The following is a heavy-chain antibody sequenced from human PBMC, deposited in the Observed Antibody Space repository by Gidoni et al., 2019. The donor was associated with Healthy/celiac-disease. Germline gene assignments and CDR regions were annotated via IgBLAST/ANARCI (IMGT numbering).Heavy chain of an antibody. CDR3: ARVVYSSGWYRYYFDY. J-gene: IGHJ4*02. D-gene: IGHD6-19*01. CDR2: IYYSGST. V-gene: IGHV4-59*01. Sequence: QVQLQESGPGLVKPSETLSLTCPVSGGSISSYYWSWIRQPPGKGLEWIGYIYYSGSTNYNPSLKSRVTISVDTSKNQFSLKLSSVTAADTAVYYCARVVYSSGWYRYYFDYWGQGTLVTVSS. CDR1: GGSISSYY.